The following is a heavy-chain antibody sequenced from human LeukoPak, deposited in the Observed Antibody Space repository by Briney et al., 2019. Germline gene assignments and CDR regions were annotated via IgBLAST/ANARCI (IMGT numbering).Heavy chain of an antibody. CDR2: MNPNSGNT. V-gene: IGHV1-8*01. D-gene: IGHD4-17*01. J-gene: IGHJ6*03. CDR3: AVGTVTTDYYYYYMDV. CDR1: GYTFTSYD. Sequence: GASVKLSCKASGYTFTSYDINWVRQATGQGLEWMGWMNPNSGNTGYAQKFQGRVTMTSNTSISTAYMELSSLRPEDTAVYCCAVGTVTTDYYYYYMDVWGKGTTVSVSS.